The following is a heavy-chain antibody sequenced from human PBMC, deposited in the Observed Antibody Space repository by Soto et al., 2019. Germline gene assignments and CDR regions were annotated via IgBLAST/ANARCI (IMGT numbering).Heavy chain of an antibody. CDR1: GLTVRSSA. J-gene: IGHJ3*02. Sequence: PWGSLGLSCAASGLTVRSSAMSWVLQAPGKGLEWVSAISGSGGSTYYADSVKGRFTISRDNSKNTLYLQMNSLRAEDTAVYYCAKGLGLAYCGGDCYPIAFDIWGQGTMVTVSS. CDR3: AKGLGLAYCGGDCYPIAFDI. V-gene: IGHV3-23*01. D-gene: IGHD2-21*02. CDR2: ISGSGGST.